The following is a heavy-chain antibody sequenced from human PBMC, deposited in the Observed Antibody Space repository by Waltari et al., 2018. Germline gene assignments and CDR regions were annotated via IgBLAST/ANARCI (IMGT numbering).Heavy chain of an antibody. V-gene: IGHV4-4*07. D-gene: IGHD3-22*01. J-gene: IGHJ4*02. CDR3: ARDLSSSGYYYYFDY. CDR2: IYTSGST. Sequence: QVQLQESGPGLVKPSETLSLTCPVSGGSISSYYWSWLRQPAGKGLEWIGRIYTSGSTNYNPSLKSRVTMSVDTSKNQFSLKLSSVTAADTAVYYCARDLSSSGYYYYFDYWGQGTLVTVSS. CDR1: GGSISSYY.